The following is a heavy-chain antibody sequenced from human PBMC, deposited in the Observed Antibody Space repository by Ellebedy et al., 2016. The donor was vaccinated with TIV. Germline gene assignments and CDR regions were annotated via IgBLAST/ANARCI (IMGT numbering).Heavy chain of an antibody. V-gene: IGHV3-43D*03. Sequence: GESLKISCAASGFTLSDYSMSWVRQAPGKGLEWVSIISWDGGKTNYADSARGRFTISRDNGKDSLYLQMNSLRPEDTAFYYCVKGTRKSVTTALDYWGQGTLVTVSS. J-gene: IGHJ4*02. CDR3: VKGTRKSVTTALDY. CDR1: GFTLSDYS. D-gene: IGHD4-17*01. CDR2: ISWDGGKT.